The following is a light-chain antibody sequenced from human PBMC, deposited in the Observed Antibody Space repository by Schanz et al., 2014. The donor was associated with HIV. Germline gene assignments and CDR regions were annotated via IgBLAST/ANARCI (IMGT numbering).Light chain of an antibody. V-gene: IGKV1-5*03. CDR3: QQYTPSSHT. J-gene: IGKJ2*01. CDR1: QSITQW. Sequence: DIQMTQSPSTLSASVGDRVTITCRASQSITQWLAWYQQKPGKAPRLLIYKASTLESGVPSRFSGSGSGTEFALTISSLQPGDFATYYCQQYTPSSHTFGQGTTLEI. CDR2: KAS.